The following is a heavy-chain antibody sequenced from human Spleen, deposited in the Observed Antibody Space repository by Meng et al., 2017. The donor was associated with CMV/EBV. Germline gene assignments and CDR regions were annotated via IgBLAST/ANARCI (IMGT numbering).Heavy chain of an antibody. V-gene: IGHV3-21*01. Sequence: GESLKISCAASEFTFSSYSMNWVRQAPGKGLEWVSSISSSSSYIYYADSVKGRFTISRDNAKNSLYLQMNSLRAEDTAVYYCARVQAAAGTFDYWGQGTLVTVSS. J-gene: IGHJ4*02. CDR2: ISSSSSYI. CDR1: EFTFSSYS. CDR3: ARVQAAAGTFDY. D-gene: IGHD6-13*01.